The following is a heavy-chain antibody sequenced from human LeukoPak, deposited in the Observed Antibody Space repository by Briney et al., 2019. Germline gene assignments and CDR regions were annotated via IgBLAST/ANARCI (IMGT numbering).Heavy chain of an antibody. J-gene: IGHJ3*02. CDR3: ARGLQETLAWLKALSAFDI. CDR1: GYTFTSYG. Sequence: GASVKVSCKASGYTFTSYGISWVRQAPGQGLEWMGWISAYNGNTNYAQKPQGRVTMSTDTSTSTGYMELRSLRSDDTAVYYCARGLQETLAWLKALSAFDIWGQGTMVTVSS. V-gene: IGHV1-18*01. CDR2: ISAYNGNT. D-gene: IGHD5-24*01.